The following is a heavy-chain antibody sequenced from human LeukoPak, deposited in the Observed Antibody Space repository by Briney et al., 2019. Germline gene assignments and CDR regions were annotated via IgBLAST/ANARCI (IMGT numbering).Heavy chain of an antibody. J-gene: IGHJ4*02. CDR2: ISSSGSTI. Sequence: GGSLRLSCAASGFTFSSYEMNWVRQAPGKGLEWVSYISSSGSTIYYADSVKGRFTISRDNAKNSLYLQMNSLRAEDTAVYYCARLYCSGGSCDYYYFDYWGQGTLVTVSS. CDR3: ARLYCSGGSCDYYYFDY. D-gene: IGHD2-15*01. CDR1: GFTFSSYE. V-gene: IGHV3-48*03.